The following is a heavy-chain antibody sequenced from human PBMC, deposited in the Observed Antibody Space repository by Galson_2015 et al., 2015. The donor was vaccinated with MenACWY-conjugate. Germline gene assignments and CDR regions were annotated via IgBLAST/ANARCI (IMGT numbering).Heavy chain of an antibody. V-gene: IGHV3-23*01. Sequence: SLRLSCAASGFTFSNSAMNWVRQAPGKGLEWVSGIRTITGSTYYADSVKGRFTVSRDQSKNTLNLQMNSLRADDTAVYFCARGGSASNVYYLVDVWGKGATVTVSS. CDR3: ARGGSASNVYYLVDV. CDR1: GFTFSNSA. CDR2: IRTITGST. J-gene: IGHJ6*03. D-gene: IGHD3-16*01.